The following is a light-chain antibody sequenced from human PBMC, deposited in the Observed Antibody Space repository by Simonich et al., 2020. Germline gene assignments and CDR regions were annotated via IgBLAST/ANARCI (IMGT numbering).Light chain of an antibody. V-gene: IGLV6-57*01. Sequence: NFMLTQPHSVSESPGKTVTISCTRSSGSIASNYVQWYQQRPGSSPTTDIYEDNQRPSGVPDRFSGSIDSSSNSASLTISGLKTEDEADYYCQSYDSSNWVFGGGTKLTVL. CDR3: QSYDSSNWV. CDR2: EDN. J-gene: IGLJ3*02. CDR1: SGSIASNY.